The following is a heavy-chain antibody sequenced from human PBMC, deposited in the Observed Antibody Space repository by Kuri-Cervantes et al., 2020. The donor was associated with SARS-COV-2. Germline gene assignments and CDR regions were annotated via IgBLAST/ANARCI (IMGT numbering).Heavy chain of an antibody. CDR1: GFTFSSYA. CDR3: AKDKWVTTKFVCAFDI. J-gene: IGHJ3*02. V-gene: IGHV3-23*01. Sequence: LSLTCAASGFTFSSYAMSWVRQAPGKGLEWVSAISGSGGSTYYADSVKGRFTISRDNSKNTLYLQMNSLRAEDTAVYYCAKDKWVTTKFVCAFDIWGQGTMVTVSS. D-gene: IGHD4-17*01. CDR2: ISGSGGST.